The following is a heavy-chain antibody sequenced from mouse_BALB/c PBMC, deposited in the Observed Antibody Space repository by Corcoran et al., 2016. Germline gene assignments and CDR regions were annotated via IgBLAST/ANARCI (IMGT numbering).Heavy chain of an antibody. V-gene: IGHV14-3*02. CDR2: IDPANGNT. CDR3: ARALYYYGSIYAMDY. Sequence: EVQLQQSGAELVKPGASVKLSCTASGFNIKDTYMHWVKQRPEQGLEWIGRIDPANGNTKYDPKFQGKATITADTSSNTAYLQLSSLTSEDTAVYYCARALYYYGSIYAMDYWGQGTSVTVSS. CDR1: GFNIKDTY. D-gene: IGHD1-1*01. J-gene: IGHJ4*01.